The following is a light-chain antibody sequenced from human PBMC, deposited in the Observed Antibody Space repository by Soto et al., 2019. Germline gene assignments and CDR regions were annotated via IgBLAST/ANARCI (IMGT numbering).Light chain of an antibody. CDR2: EVS. J-gene: IGLJ3*02. Sequence: QSALTQPASVSGSPGQSITISCTGTSSDVGGYNYVSWYQQHPGKAPKLMIYEVSNRPSGVSNRFSGSKSGNTASLTISRLHAEDEADYYCSSYTSSSTRVFGGGTKLTVL. CDR3: SSYTSSSTRV. V-gene: IGLV2-14*01. CDR1: SSDVGGYNY.